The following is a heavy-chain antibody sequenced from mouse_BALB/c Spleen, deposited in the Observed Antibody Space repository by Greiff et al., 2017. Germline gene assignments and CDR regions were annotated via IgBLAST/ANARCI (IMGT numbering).Heavy chain of an antibody. J-gene: IGHJ3*01. CDR1: GFTFSSYT. CDR3: TRDLDDYGWFAY. Sequence: EVQRVESGGGLVKPGGSLKLSCAASGFTFSSYTMSWVRQTPEKRLEWVATISSGGSYTYYPDSVKGRFTISRDNAKNTLYLQMSSLKSEDTAMYYCTRDLDDYGWFAYWGQGTLVTVSA. CDR2: ISSGGSYT. D-gene: IGHD2-4*01. V-gene: IGHV5-6-4*01.